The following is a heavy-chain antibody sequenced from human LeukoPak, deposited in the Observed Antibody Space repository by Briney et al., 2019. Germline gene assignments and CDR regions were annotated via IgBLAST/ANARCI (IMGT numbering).Heavy chain of an antibody. V-gene: IGHV4-31*03. CDR2: IYYSGST. D-gene: IGHD6-19*01. J-gene: IGHJ4*02. CDR1: GGSISSGGYY. CDR3: AREAQSSGAMGC. Sequence: SQTLSLTCTVSGGSISSGGYYWSWIRQHPGKGLEWIGYIYYSGSTSYSPSLKSRVTISADTSKNQFSLRLRSVTAADTAVYYCAREAQSSGAMGCWGQGILVTVSS.